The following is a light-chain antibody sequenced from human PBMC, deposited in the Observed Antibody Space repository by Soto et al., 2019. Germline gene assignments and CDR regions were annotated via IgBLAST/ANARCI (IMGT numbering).Light chain of an antibody. Sequence: QSVLTQPASVSGSPGQSITIPCTGTSSDIGAYNYVSWYQQDPGKAPKLLIFDVSNRPSGVSNRFSGSKSGNTASLTISGLQTDDETDYFCSSYTSTNTVVFGGGTKVTLL. CDR3: SSYTSTNTVV. V-gene: IGLV2-14*01. CDR1: SSDIGAYNY. J-gene: IGLJ2*01. CDR2: DVS.